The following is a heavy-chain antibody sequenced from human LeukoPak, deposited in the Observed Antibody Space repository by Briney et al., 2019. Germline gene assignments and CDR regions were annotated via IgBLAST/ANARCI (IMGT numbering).Heavy chain of an antibody. CDR1: GLTFTCAY. V-gene: IGHV1-2*02. J-gene: IGHJ4*02. D-gene: IGHD3-9*01. CDR2: INPNSGET. CDR3: ARVLFNSGYEY. Sequence: ASVKVSCKPSGLTFTCAYMHWVRQAPGQGLEWMGWINPNSGETKFAQKFQGRVTMTRDTSISTFYMDLGGLTSDDTAVYYCARVLFNSGYEYWGQGSLVTVSS.